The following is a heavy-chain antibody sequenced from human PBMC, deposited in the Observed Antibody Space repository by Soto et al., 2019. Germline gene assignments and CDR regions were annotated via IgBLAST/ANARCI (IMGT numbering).Heavy chain of an antibody. D-gene: IGHD3-22*01. J-gene: IGHJ4*02. CDR1: GGSISSYY. CDR3: ARDGADYYDSSGYSSFFDY. Sequence: SETLSLTCTVSGGSISSYYWSWIRQPAGKGLEWIGRIYTSGSTNYNPSLKSRVTMSVDTSKNQFSLKLSSVTAADTAVYYGARDGADYYDSSGYSSFFDYWCQGTLVTVS. V-gene: IGHV4-4*07. CDR2: IYTSGST.